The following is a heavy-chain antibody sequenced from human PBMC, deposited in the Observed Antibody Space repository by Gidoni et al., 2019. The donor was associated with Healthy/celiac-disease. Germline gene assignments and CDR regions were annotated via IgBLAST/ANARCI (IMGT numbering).Heavy chain of an antibody. V-gene: IGHV4-39*01. J-gene: IGHJ2*01. D-gene: IGHD2-21*01. CDR3: ATTLCGGDCYSDWYFDL. Sequence: QLQLQESGPGLVKPSETLSLTCTVSGGSISSSSYYWGWIRPPPGKGLEWIGSIYYSGSTYYNPSLKSRVTISVDTSKNQFSLKLSSVTAADTAVYYCATTLCGGDCYSDWYFDLWGRGTLVTVSS. CDR1: GGSISSSSYY. CDR2: IYYSGST.